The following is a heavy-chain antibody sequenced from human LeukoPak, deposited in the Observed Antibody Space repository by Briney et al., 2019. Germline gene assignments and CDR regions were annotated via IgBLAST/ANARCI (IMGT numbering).Heavy chain of an antibody. J-gene: IGHJ4*02. D-gene: IGHD6-13*01. V-gene: IGHV4-59*01. CDR3: AREGSSWSQAYYFDY. Sequence: PSETLPLTCTVAGGSISRYYWSWIRQPPGKGLEWIGQIYYSGSTNYNPSLKSRVTISVDTSKNQFSLKLSSVTAADTAVYYCAREGSSWSQAYYFDYWGQGTLVTVSS. CDR2: IYYSGST. CDR1: GGSISRYY.